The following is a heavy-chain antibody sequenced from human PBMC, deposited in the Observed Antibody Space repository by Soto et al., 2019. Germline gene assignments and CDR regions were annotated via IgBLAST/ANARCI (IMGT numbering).Heavy chain of an antibody. V-gene: IGHV3-23*01. CDR3: AKDSSGYYGVFDS. CDR1: RFTFSDYA. J-gene: IGHJ4*02. CDR2: ISDSGGST. D-gene: IGHD3-22*01. Sequence: PGGSLRLSWAASRFTFSDYAMSWVRQAPGKGLEWVSVISDSGGSTYYADSVKGRFTISRDNSNNILYLQMNSLRAEDTAVYYCAKDSSGYYGVFDSWGQGTLVTVSS.